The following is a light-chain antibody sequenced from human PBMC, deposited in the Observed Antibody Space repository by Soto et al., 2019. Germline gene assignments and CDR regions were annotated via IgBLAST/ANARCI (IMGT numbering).Light chain of an antibody. Sequence: QSVLAQPASVSGSRGQSITISCSGTSGDIGTYNLVSWFRQRPGNAPELIIYASNKRPSGVSDRFSGSRSGHTASLTISGLQAEDESDYYCCSFAGSYTWVFGGGTQLTVL. CDR1: SGDIGTYNL. CDR2: ASN. J-gene: IGLJ3*02. CDR3: CSFAGSYTWV. V-gene: IGLV2-23*01.